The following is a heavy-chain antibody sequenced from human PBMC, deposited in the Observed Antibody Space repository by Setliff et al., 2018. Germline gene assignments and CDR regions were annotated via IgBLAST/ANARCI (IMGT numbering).Heavy chain of an antibody. CDR1: GFTVSSSY. V-gene: IGHV3-53*01. D-gene: IGHD3-22*01. CDR2: IYSGGYT. J-gene: IGHJ4*02. CDR3: ARDVQGGGYPDY. Sequence: RLSCAASGFTVSSSYMSWVRQAPGKGLEWVLIIYSGGYTNYADSVKGRFTISRDNSKNTLYLQMNSLRAEDTAVYYCARDVQGGGYPDYWGQGTLVTVSS.